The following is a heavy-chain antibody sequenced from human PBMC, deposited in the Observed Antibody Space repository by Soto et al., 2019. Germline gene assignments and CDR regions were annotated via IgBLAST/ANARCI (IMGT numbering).Heavy chain of an antibody. CDR2: ISYDGNNK. CDR1: GFTFSRYA. D-gene: IGHD2-21*02. J-gene: IGHJ4*02. CDR3: AREMTVVVTALHFDY. Sequence: RLSCAASGFTFSRYAMHWVRQAPGKGLEWVAAISYDGNNKYYADSVKGRFTISRDNSENTLYLQINSLRAEDTAVYYCAREMTVVVTALHFDYWGQGTLVTVSS. V-gene: IGHV3-30*04.